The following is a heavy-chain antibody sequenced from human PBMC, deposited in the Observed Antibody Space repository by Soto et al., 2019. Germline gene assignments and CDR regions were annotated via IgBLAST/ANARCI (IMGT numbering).Heavy chain of an antibody. D-gene: IGHD3-9*01. V-gene: IGHV5-51*01. Sequence: GESLKISCRGSGYSFTTYWIGWVRQMPGKGLELMGIICPGDSDTRYSPSFQGQVTISADKSISTAFLQWSSLKASDTARYYCSRGRGDIFTGSPEYYFDVWGKGTKVTVSS. J-gene: IGHJ4*02. CDR2: ICPGDSDT. CDR1: GYSFTTYW. CDR3: SRGRGDIFTGSPEYYFDV.